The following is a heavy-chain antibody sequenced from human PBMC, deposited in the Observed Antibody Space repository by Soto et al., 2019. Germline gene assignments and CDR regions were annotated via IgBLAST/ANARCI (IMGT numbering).Heavy chain of an antibody. V-gene: IGHV4-39*01. CDR3: ARRAYQVIGRFDP. CDR2: IYYMGIA. CDR1: GGSISSSSYY. J-gene: IGHJ5*02. D-gene: IGHD2-2*01. Sequence: ASETLSLTCTVSGGSISSSSYYWGWIRQTPGKGLEWIGTIYYMGIAYYNPSLRSRVTISIDTSKNQFSLKLSSVTAADTAIYYCARRAYQVIGRFDPWGQGTLVTVSS.